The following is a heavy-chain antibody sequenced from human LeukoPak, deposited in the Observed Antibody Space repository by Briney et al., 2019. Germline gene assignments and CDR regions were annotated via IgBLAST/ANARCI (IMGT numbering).Heavy chain of an antibody. CDR2: NIPILGTA. J-gene: IGHJ4*02. V-gene: IGHV1-69*05. D-gene: IGHD3-22*01. CDR1: GGTFSSYA. CDR3: AYYYDSSGYLG. Sequence: GSSVKVSCKASGGTFSSYAISWVRQAPGQGLEWMGGNIPILGTANYAQKFQGRVTITTDESTSTAYMELSSLRSEDTAVYYCAYYYDSSGYLGWGQGTLVTVSS.